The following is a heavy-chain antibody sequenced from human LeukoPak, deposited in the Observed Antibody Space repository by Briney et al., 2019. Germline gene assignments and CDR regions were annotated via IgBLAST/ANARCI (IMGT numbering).Heavy chain of an antibody. J-gene: IGHJ4*02. Sequence: PGGSLRLSCAASGFTFSSYAMSWVRQAPGKGLEWVSAISGSGGSTYYADSVKGRLTISRDNSKNTLYLQMNSLRAEDTAVYYCAKPIEFGYSYSFDYWGQGTLVTVSS. D-gene: IGHD5-18*01. CDR2: ISGSGGST. CDR1: GFTFSSYA. V-gene: IGHV3-23*01. CDR3: AKPIEFGYSYSFDY.